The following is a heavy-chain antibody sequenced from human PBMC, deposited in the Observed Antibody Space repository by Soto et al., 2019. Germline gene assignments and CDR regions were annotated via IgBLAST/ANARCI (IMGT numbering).Heavy chain of an antibody. Sequence: ASVKVSCKVSGYTLTELSMHSVRQAPGKGLEWMGGFDPEDGETIYAQKFQGRVTMTEDTSTDTAYMELSSLRSEDTAVYYCATVIAAAGTIDYWGQGTLVTVSS. CDR2: FDPEDGET. D-gene: IGHD6-13*01. CDR1: GYTLTELS. CDR3: ATVIAAAGTIDY. V-gene: IGHV1-24*01. J-gene: IGHJ4*02.